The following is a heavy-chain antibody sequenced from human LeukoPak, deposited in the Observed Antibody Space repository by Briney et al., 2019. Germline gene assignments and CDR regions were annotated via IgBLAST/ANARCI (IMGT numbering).Heavy chain of an antibody. CDR2: ISSSSSYI. Sequence: GRSLRLSCAASGFTFSSYGMHWVGQAPGKGLEWVSSISSSSSYIYYADSVKGRFTISRDNAKNSLYLQMNSLRAEDTAVYYCARTVWFGEFDYWGQGTLVTVSS. CDR3: ARTVWFGEFDY. V-gene: IGHV3-21*01. J-gene: IGHJ4*02. CDR1: GFTFSSYG. D-gene: IGHD3-10*01.